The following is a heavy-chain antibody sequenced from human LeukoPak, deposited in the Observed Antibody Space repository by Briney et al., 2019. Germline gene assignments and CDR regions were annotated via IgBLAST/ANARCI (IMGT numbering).Heavy chain of an antibody. V-gene: IGHV4-39*02. D-gene: IGHD2-15*01. CDR3: ARRLIGYCSGGSCYSGYFQH. CDR1: GDSITNSNYY. CDR2: IFYNGGP. Sequence: PSETLSLTCTASGDSITNSNYYWAWVRQSPGRGLEWLGNIFYNGGPYYNPSFKSRVSISVDTSRNHFSLTLNAVTAADTAVYYCARRLIGYCSGGSCYSGYFQHWGQGTLVTVSS. J-gene: IGHJ1*01.